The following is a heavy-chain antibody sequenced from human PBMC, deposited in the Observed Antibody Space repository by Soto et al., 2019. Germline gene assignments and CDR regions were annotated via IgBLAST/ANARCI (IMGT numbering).Heavy chain of an antibody. Sequence: ASVKVSCKTSGYSFTSYFIHWVRQAPGQGLEWMGIINPSGGSTNYAQKLQGRVSMTRDRSTSTVHMELSSLRSDDTAMYYCAREYGNYDSSGYYAYWGQGTLVTVSS. V-gene: IGHV1-46*01. CDR3: AREYGNYDSSGYYAY. CDR2: INPSGGST. CDR1: GYSFTSYF. D-gene: IGHD3-22*01. J-gene: IGHJ4*02.